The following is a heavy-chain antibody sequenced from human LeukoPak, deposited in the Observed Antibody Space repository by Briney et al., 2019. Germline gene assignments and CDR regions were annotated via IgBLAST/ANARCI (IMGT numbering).Heavy chain of an antibody. Sequence: ASVKVSCKASGYTFTSYDINWVRQATGQGLEWMGWMNTNTGNTGYAQKFQGRVPMTRNTSISTAYMELSSLRSEDTAVYDCARVRSLGSRLSLIDYWGQGALVTVCS. D-gene: IGHD6-13*01. CDR2: MNTNTGNT. V-gene: IGHV1-8*02. CDR1: GYTFTSYD. CDR3: ARVRSLGSRLSLIDY. J-gene: IGHJ4*02.